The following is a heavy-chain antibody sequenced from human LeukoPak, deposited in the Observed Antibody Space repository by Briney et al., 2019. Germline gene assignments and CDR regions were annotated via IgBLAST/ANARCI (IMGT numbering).Heavy chain of an antibody. D-gene: IGHD4-17*01. J-gene: IGHJ4*02. V-gene: IGHV1-18*01. CDR3: ARGSEPRRSESPYYGDYGVY. CDR2: ISAYNGNT. Sequence: ASVKVSCKASGYTFTSCGISWVRQAPGQGLEWMGWISAYNGNTNYAQKLQGRVTMTTDTSTSTAYMELRSLRSDDTAVYYCARGSEPRRSESPYYGDYGVYWGQGTLVTVSS. CDR1: GYTFTSCG.